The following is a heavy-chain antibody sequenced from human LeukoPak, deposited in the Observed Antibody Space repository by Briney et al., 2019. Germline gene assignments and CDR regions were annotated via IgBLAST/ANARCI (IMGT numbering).Heavy chain of an antibody. V-gene: IGHV3-23*01. CDR3: AKGGRGRVPPFDC. CDR2: ISGGGGST. Sequence: GGSLRLSCAASGFTFTSYSMNWVRQAPGKGLEWVSTISGGGGSTYYADSVKGRFTISRDNSKNTLYLQVNSLRAEDTAVYYCAKGGRGRVPPFDCGGKEPLVTAS. CDR1: GFTFTSYS. D-gene: IGHD3-16*01. J-gene: IGHJ4*02.